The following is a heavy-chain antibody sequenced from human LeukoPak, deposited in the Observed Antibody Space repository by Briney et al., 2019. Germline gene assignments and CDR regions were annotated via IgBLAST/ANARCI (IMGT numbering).Heavy chain of an antibody. V-gene: IGHV3-74*03. CDR2: IKNDGSST. J-gene: IGHJ4*02. CDR3: ASALGGQGGH. CDR1: GFTFSRYW. Sequence: GGSLRLSCAASGFTFSRYWMHWVRQAPGKELVWVSLIKNDGSSTTYADSVKGRFTISRDNAKNTLFLQMNSLRVDDTAIYYCASALGGQGGHWGQGTLVTVSS. D-gene: IGHD1-26*01.